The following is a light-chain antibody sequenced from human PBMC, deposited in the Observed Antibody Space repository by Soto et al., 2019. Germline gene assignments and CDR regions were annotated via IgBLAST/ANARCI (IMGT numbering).Light chain of an antibody. CDR3: TVWDDSLRGLL. CDR1: SSSIESNY. V-gene: IGLV1-47*01. J-gene: IGLJ2*01. CDR2: RNN. Sequence: QSVLTQPPSASGTPGQRVTISFSGTSSSIESNYVYWYQHLPGTAHRLLIYRNNQRTSGVPDRFSGSKSGTSASLAISALRSDDEADYYCTVWDDSLRGLLFGGGTKLTVL.